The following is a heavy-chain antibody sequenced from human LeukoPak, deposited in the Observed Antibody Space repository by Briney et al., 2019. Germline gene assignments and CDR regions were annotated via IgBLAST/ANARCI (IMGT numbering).Heavy chain of an antibody. Sequence: PGRSLRLSCAVSGFHFIDYSMNWVRQAAGKGLAGVSYIDDRSDRKGAATTAYAGSVKGRFTISREAAKNYLCLQINSLTAEYTAVYYCARDDNWCFDYWGQGTLVTVSS. CDR1: GFHFIDYS. D-gene: IGHD1-1*01. CDR2: IDDRSDRKGAATT. V-gene: IGHV3-48*04. J-gene: IGHJ4*02. CDR3: ARDDNWCFDY.